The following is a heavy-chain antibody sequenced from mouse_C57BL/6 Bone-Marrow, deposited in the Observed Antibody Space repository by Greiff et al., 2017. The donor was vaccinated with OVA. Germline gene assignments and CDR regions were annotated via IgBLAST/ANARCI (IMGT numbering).Heavy chain of an antibody. Sequence: VKLVESGPGLVAPSQSLSITCTVSGFSLTSYGVHWVRQPPGKGLEWLVVIWSDGSPTYHSALKSRLSISKDNSKSHVFLKMNSLQPDVTSMYYCAGCSSSWAMDYWGQGTSVTVSS. CDR2: IWSDGSP. J-gene: IGHJ4*01. CDR1: GFSLTSYG. V-gene: IGHV2-6*03. D-gene: IGHD1-1*01. CDR3: AGCSSSWAMDY.